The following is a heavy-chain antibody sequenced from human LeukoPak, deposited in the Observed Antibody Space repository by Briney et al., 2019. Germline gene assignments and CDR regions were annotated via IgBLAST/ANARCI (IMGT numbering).Heavy chain of an antibody. CDR2: IYYSGST. V-gene: IGHV4-39*01. D-gene: IGHD5-18*01. CDR3: ARLWIQLWPFDY. CDR1: GDSISSSSYY. Sequence: PSETLSLTCTVSGDSISSSSYYCGWIRQPPGNGLEWIGSIYYSGSTYYNPSLKSRFTISVDTSRNQFSLKLSSVTAADTAVYYCARLWIQLWPFDYWGQGTLVTVSS. J-gene: IGHJ4*02.